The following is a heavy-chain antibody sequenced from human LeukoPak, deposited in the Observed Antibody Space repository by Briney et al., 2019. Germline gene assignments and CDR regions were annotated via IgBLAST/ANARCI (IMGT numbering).Heavy chain of an antibody. V-gene: IGHV4-4*02. CDR1: GGSISSSNW. J-gene: IGHJ6*03. Sequence: SGTLSLTCAVSGGSISSSNWWSWVRQPPGKGLEWIGEIYHSGSTNYNPSLKSRVTISVDKSKNQFSLKLSSVTAADTAVYYCAREAWLVAATLYYYYYMDVWGKGTTVTISS. CDR3: AREAWLVAATLYYYYYMDV. CDR2: IYHSGST. D-gene: IGHD2-15*01.